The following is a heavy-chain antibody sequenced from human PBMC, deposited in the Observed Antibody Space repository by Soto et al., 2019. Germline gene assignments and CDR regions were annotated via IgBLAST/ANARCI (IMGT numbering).Heavy chain of an antibody. D-gene: IGHD3-22*01. V-gene: IGHV3-30*18. J-gene: IGHJ3*02. CDR3: AKGVGVVGQSWGAFDI. Sequence: QVQLVESGGGVVQPGRSLRLSCAASGFTFSSYGMHWVRQAPGKGLEWVAVISYDGSNKYYADSVKGRFTISRDNSKNTLYLQMNSLRAEDTAVYYCAKGVGVVGQSWGAFDIWGQGTMVTVSS. CDR2: ISYDGSNK. CDR1: GFTFSSYG.